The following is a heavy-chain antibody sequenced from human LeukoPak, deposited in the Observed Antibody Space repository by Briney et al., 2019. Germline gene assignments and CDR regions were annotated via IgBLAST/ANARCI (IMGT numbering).Heavy chain of an antibody. J-gene: IGHJ4*02. CDR2: IYYSGST. CDR1: GGSISSGDYY. CDR3: ARGSSTSCWAFGY. Sequence: SQTLSLTCTVSGGSISSGDYYWSWIRQPPGKGLEWIGYIYYSGSTNYNPSLKSRVTISVDTSKNQFSLKLSSVTAADTAVYYCARGSSTSCWAFGYWGQGTLVTVSS. D-gene: IGHD2-2*01. V-gene: IGHV4-61*08.